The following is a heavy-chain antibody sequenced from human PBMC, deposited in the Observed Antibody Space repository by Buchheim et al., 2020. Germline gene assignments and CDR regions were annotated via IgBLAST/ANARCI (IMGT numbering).Heavy chain of an antibody. J-gene: IGHJ4*02. CDR1: GDSMSSDY. CDR2: VFHSGST. V-gene: IGHV4-59*01. CDR3: ARGMLTRYYFDN. D-gene: IGHD3-10*01. Sequence: QVQLQESGPGLVTPSETLSLTCTVSGDSMSSDYWSWIRQPPGKGLEWIGNVFHSGSTTYNASLKSRVTISLDTSKSQFSLKVSSVTAADTAVYYCARGMLTRYYFDNWGQGTL.